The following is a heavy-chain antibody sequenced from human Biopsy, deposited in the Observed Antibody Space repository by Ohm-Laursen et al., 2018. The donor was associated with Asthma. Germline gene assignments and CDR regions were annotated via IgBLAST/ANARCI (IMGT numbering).Heavy chain of an antibody. CDR3: ARRGGVRRYFDY. J-gene: IGHJ4*02. V-gene: IGHV4-30-4*01. CDR2: IYYIGST. CDR1: GGSISSGAYY. D-gene: IGHD3-16*01. Sequence: SQTLSLTCTVSGGSISSGAYYWSWVRQPPGKGLEWIGYIYYIGSTYYNPSLKSRVAISLDTSKNQFSLKLSSVTAADTAVYFCARRGGVRRYFDYWGQGILVTVSS.